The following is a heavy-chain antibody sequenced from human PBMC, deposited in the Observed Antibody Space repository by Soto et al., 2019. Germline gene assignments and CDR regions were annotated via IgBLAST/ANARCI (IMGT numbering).Heavy chain of an antibody. J-gene: IGHJ6*02. V-gene: IGHV1-8*01. CDR3: AMDPFCGGDCYSGQHFYYGLDV. D-gene: IGHD2-21*02. CDR1: GYTFTSYY. CDR2: MNPNSENT. Sequence: ASVKVSCKASGYTFTSYYINWVRQATGQGLEWMGWMNPNSENTGYAQKFQGRVTMTSNTSIGTAYMELSSLRSDDTAIYYCAMDPFCGGDCYSGQHFYYGLDVWGQGTTVTVSS.